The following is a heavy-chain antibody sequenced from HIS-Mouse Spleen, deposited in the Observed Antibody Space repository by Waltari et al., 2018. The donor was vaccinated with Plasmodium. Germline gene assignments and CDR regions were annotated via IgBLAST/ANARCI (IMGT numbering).Heavy chain of an antibody. CDR1: GCSISSRSYY. J-gene: IGHJ4*02. V-gene: IGHV4-39*07. Sequence: QLQLQDSGPGLVKPSETLSLTCTVSGCSISSRSYYWGWIRQPPGKGLEWIGSIYYSGSTYYNPSLKSRVTISVDTSKNQFSLKLSSVTAADTAVYYCARDRITGTSYFDYWGQGTLVTVSS. CDR2: IYYSGST. D-gene: IGHD1-7*01. CDR3: ARDRITGTSYFDY.